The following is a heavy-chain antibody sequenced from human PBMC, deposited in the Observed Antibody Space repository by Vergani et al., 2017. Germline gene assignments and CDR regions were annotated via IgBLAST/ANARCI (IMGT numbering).Heavy chain of an antibody. Sequence: QVQLLESGPGLLKPSETLSLTCSVSGYSITSGYYWGWIRQPPGRGLEWIGSIYHTGSAYYNPSLKSRVTVSVDTSMNQVSLKLTSVTAEDTAVYYCARETVVTSWDGYRFHYMDVWGK. CDR1: GYSITSGYY. D-gene: IGHD3-16*02. V-gene: IGHV4-38-2*02. CDR2: IYHTGSA. J-gene: IGHJ6*03. CDR3: ARETVVTSWDGYRFHYMDV.